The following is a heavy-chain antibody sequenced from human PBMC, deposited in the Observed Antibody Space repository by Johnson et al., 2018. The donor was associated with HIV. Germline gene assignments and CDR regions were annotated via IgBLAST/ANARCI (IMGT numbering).Heavy chain of an antibody. CDR3: AKDTGAYYYDSSGYWDAFDI. J-gene: IGHJ3*02. CDR2: ISGSGGST. Sequence: VQLVESGGGVVQPGRSLRLSCAASGFTFSSYAMHWVRQAPGKGLEWVSAISGSGGSTYYADSVKGRVTISRDNPKNTVYLQMNSLRAEDTAVYYCAKDTGAYYYDSSGYWDAFDIWGQGTMVTVAS. V-gene: IGHV3-23*04. D-gene: IGHD3-22*01. CDR1: GFTFSSYA.